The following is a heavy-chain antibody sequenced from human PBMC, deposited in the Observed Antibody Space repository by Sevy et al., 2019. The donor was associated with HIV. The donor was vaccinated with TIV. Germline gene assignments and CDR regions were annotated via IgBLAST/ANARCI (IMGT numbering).Heavy chain of an antibody. CDR1: GFTFSKYS. V-gene: IGHV3-23*01. J-gene: IGHJ4*02. CDR3: AREGCTKPHDY. CDR2: FSFGCGRI. Sequence: GGSLRLSCEASGFTFSKYSMSWVRQAPGKGLEWVSTFSFGCGRINYADSVKGRFTISRDDSKNSLYLQMNSLRAEDTAVYYCAREGCTKPHDYWGQGTLVTVSS. D-gene: IGHD2-8*01.